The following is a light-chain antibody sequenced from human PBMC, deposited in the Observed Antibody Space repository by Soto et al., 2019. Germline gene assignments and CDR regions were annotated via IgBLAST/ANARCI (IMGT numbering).Light chain of an antibody. CDR3: SSYTSYNTWI. V-gene: IGLV2-14*01. CDR1: SSDVGGHNY. CDR2: GVS. Sequence: QSALTQPASVSGSPGQSITISCIGTSSDVGGHNYVSWYQQYPGKAPKLIISGVSDRPSGISNRFSGSTSGNTASLTISGLQAEDEADFYCSSYTSYNTWIFGGGTKLTVL. J-gene: IGLJ3*02.